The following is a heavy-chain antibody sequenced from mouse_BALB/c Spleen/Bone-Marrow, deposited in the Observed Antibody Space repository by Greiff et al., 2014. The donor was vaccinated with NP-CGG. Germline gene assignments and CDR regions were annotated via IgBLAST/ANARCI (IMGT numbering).Heavy chain of an antibody. CDR1: GYTFTSYW. CDR2: INPSTGYT. CDR3: ARERYAGYYFDY. Sequence: VQLQQSXAELAKPGASVKMSCKASGYTFTSYWMHWVKQRPGQGLEWIGYINPSTGYTEYNQKFKDKATLTADKSSSTAYMQLSSLTSEDSAVYYCARERYAGYYFDYWGQGTTLTVSS. D-gene: IGHD2-3*01. J-gene: IGHJ2*01. V-gene: IGHV1-7*01.